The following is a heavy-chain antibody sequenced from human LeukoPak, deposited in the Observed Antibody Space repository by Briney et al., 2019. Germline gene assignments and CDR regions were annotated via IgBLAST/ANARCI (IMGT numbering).Heavy chain of an antibody. V-gene: IGHV1-2*02. CDR3: ARGGPRSSSSGDAFDI. CDR1: GYTFTGYY. J-gene: IGHJ3*02. CDR2: INPNSGGT. D-gene: IGHD6-6*01. Sequence: ASVKVSCKASGYTFTGYYMHWVRQAPGQGLEWMGWINPNSGGTNYAQKFQGRATMTRDTSISTAYMELSRLRSDDTAVYYCARGGPRSSSSGDAFDIWGQGTMVTVSS.